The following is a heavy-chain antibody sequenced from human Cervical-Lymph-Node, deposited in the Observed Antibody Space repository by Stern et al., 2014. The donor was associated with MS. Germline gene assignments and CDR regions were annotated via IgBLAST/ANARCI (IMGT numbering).Heavy chain of an antibody. D-gene: IGHD1-26*01. CDR3: ARDRGSYSDY. CDR1: GYTFTAYF. Sequence: VQLEESGAEVERPGASVKVSCKASGYTFTAYFLHWVRQAPGQGLEWMGWISTKTGSATYAQKFQDRVTMTRDTSINTGYMEVSSLRSDDTAVYYCARDRGSYSDYWGQGTLVAVSS. V-gene: IGHV1-2*02. J-gene: IGHJ4*02. CDR2: ISTKTGSA.